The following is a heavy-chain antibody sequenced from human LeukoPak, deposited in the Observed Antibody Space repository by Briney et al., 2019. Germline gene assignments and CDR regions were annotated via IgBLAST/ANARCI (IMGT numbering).Heavy chain of an antibody. D-gene: IGHD3-3*02. V-gene: IGHV3-74*01. CDR3: ARLYGTFLEWSPYFDY. CDR1: GFTFSSYW. Sequence: GGSLRLSCAASGFTFSSYWMHWVRQAPGKGLVWVSRINSDGSSTSYADSVKGRFTISRDNAKNTLYLQMNSLRAEDTAVYYCARLYGTFLEWSPYFDYWGQGTLVTVSS. CDR2: INSDGSST. J-gene: IGHJ4*02.